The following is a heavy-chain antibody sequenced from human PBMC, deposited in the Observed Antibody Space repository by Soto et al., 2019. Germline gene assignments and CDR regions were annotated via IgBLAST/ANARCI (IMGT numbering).Heavy chain of an antibody. Sequence: GGSLRLSCAASGFTFSSYAMSWVRQAPGKGLEWVSAISGSGGSTYYADSVKGRFTISRDNSKNTLYLQMNSLRAEDTAVYYCAKDPAYYDSSGYYLYYFDYWGQGTLVTVSS. CDR3: AKDPAYYDSSGYYLYYFDY. J-gene: IGHJ4*02. V-gene: IGHV3-23*01. CDR2: ISGSGGST. D-gene: IGHD3-22*01. CDR1: GFTFSSYA.